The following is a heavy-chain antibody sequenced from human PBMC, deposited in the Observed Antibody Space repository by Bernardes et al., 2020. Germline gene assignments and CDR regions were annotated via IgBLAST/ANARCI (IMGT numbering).Heavy chain of an antibody. CDR2: VYYSGST. CDR3: ARHRWKSYGDYGFDY. CDR1: GGSISSYY. Sequence: SETLSLTCTVSGGSISSYYWNWIRQPPGKGLEWIGYVYYSGSTNYNPSLNSRVTISVDTSKNQFSLKLSSVTAADTAVYYCARHRWKSYGDYGFDYWGQGTLVTVSS. J-gene: IGHJ4*02. D-gene: IGHD4-17*01. V-gene: IGHV4-59*08.